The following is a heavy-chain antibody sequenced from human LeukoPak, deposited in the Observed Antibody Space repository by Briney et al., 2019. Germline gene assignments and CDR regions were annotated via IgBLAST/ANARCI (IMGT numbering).Heavy chain of an antibody. D-gene: IGHD2-2*01. CDR3: AKGYDTTYYHYYFMDV. V-gene: IGHV3-23*01. CDR1: GFTFSSYA. CDR2: ISGSGGST. Sequence: GGSLRLSCAASGFTFSSYAMSWVRQAPGKGLEWVSAISGSGGSTYYADSVKGRFTISRDNSKNTLYLQMNSLRAEDTAVYYCAKGYDTTYYHYYFMDVWGKGTTVTISS. J-gene: IGHJ6*03.